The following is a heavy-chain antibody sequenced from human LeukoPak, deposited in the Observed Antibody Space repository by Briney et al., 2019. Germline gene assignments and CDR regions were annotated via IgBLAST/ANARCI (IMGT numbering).Heavy chain of an antibody. Sequence: SETLSLTCTVSGGSISSYYWSWIRQPPGKGLEWIGYIYYSGSTNYNPSLKSRVTISVDTSKNQFSLKLSSVTAADTAVYYCARGSTITIFGVTPDAFDIWGQGTMVTVSS. J-gene: IGHJ3*02. CDR1: GGSISSYY. CDR3: ARGSTITIFGVTPDAFDI. D-gene: IGHD3-3*01. V-gene: IGHV4-59*12. CDR2: IYYSGST.